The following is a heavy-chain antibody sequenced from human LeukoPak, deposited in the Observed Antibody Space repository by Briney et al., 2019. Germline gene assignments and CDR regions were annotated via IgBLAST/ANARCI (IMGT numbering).Heavy chain of an antibody. Sequence: PSETLSLTCAVYGGSFSGYYWSWIRQPPGKGLEWIGEINLSGSTNYNPSLKSRLTISVDTSKNQFSLKLSSVTAADTAVYYCARGRRSDIVVVPAAYNWFDPWGQGTLVTVSS. CDR3: ARGRRSDIVVVPAAYNWFDP. J-gene: IGHJ5*02. CDR1: GGSFSGYY. V-gene: IGHV4-34*01. CDR2: INLSGST. D-gene: IGHD2-2*01.